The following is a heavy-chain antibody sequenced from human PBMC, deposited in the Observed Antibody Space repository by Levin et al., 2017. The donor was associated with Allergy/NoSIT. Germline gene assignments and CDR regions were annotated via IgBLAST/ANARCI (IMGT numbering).Heavy chain of an antibody. CDR3: ARGTRTIFGAIYFDF. V-gene: IGHV4-31*03. J-gene: IGHJ4*02. CDR1: GGSISSGGYY. D-gene: IGHD3-3*01. CDR2: MYYTGST. Sequence: LRLSCTVSGGSISSGGYYWNWIRQQPGKGLEWIGYMYYTGSTYYNPSLKSRITISADTSKNHFSLTLTSVTAADTAVYYCARGTRTIFGAIYFDFWGLGTLVTVSS.